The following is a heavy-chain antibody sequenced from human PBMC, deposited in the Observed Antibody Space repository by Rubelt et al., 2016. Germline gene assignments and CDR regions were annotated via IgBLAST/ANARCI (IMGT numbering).Heavy chain of an antibody. D-gene: IGHD1-26*01. CDR3: ARDRGGSYYVFDW. CDR1: GGSFSGYY. J-gene: IGHJ4*02. Sequence: QVQLQQWGAGLLKPSETLSLTCAVYGGSFSGYYWSWIRQPPGKGLEWIGEINHSGSTNYNPSLKSRVTISVDTSKNQFALKLSSGTAADTAVYYCARDRGGSYYVFDWWGQGTLVAVSS. CDR2: INHSGST. V-gene: IGHV4-34*01.